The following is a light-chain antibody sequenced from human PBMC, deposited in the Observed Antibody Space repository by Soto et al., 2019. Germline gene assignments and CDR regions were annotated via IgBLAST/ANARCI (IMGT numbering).Light chain of an antibody. J-gene: IGKJ1*01. CDR1: QSISSH. CDR2: AAS. Sequence: DIQMTQSPSSLSASVGDRVTITCRASQSISSHLNWYQQKPGKAPKLLIYAASSLQSGVPSRFSGSGSGTDFTLTISSLQPEDSATYFCQQAFSTPRTFGQGTKVDIK. CDR3: QQAFSTPRT. V-gene: IGKV1-39*01.